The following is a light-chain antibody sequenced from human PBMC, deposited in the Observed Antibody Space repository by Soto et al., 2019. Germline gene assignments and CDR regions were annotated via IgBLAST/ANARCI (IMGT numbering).Light chain of an antibody. CDR1: SSGVGAYNY. CDR2: EVS. V-gene: IGLV2-14*01. Sequence: QSVLTQPASVSGSPGQSITISCTGTSSGVGAYNYVSWYQHHPGKAPKLMIYEVSDRPSGVSNRFSGSKSGNTASLTISGLQAEDEADYYCSSYRSSSTSYVFGTGTKVTVL. J-gene: IGLJ1*01. CDR3: SSYRSSSTSYV.